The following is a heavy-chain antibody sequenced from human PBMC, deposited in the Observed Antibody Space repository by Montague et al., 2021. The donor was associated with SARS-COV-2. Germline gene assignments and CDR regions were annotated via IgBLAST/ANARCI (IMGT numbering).Heavy chain of an antibody. CDR3: ARGREYSSSAGFDY. J-gene: IGHJ4*02. D-gene: IGHD6-6*01. CDR2: IYYSGRT. Sequence: SETLSLTCTVSGGSISSYYWSWIRQPPGKGLEWIGYIYYSGRTTYNPSLKSRVTISVDTSKNQFSLKLSSVTAADTAVYYCARGREYSSSAGFDYWGQGTLVTVSS. V-gene: IGHV4-59*01. CDR1: GGSISSYY.